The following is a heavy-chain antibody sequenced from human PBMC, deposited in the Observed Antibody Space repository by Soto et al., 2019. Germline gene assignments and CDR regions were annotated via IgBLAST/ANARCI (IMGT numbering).Heavy chain of an antibody. Sequence: ASVKVSCKASGYTFTSYYMHWVRQAPGQGLEWMGIINPSGGSTSYAQKFQGRVTMTRDTSASTVYMELSSLRSEDTAVYYCARDQNRLYSSVYYYGLDVSGQGTTVTVSS. CDR2: INPSGGST. V-gene: IGHV1-46*01. CDR3: ARDQNRLYSSVYYYGLDV. J-gene: IGHJ6*02. CDR1: GYTFTSYY. D-gene: IGHD6-19*01.